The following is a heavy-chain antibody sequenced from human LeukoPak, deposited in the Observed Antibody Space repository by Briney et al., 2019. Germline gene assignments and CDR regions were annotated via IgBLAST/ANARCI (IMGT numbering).Heavy chain of an antibody. CDR3: ARTTEGYVRGPGYSYYYYMDV. J-gene: IGHJ6*03. V-gene: IGHV4-4*07. Sequence: SETLSLTCTVPGGSISSYYWSWIRQPAGKGLEWIGRIYTSGSTHYNPSLKSRVTISVDTSKNQFSLKLRSVTAADTAVYYCARTTEGYVRGPGYSYYYYMDVWGKGTTVTISS. CDR1: GGSISSYY. D-gene: IGHD3-16*01. CDR2: IYTSGST.